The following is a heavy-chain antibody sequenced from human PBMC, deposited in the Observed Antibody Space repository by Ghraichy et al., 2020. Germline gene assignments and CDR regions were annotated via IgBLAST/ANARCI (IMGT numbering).Heavy chain of an antibody. CDR3: AKDVGRGGGSCFHH. J-gene: IGHJ1*01. D-gene: IGHD2-15*01. Sequence: GGSLRLSCAASGFTFSSYAMSWVRQAPGKGLEWVSAISGSGGNTYYADSVKGRFTFSRDNSKNTLYLQMNSLRAEDTAVYHCAKDVGRGGGSCFHHWGQGTRVTVSA. CDR1: GFTFSSYA. CDR2: ISGSGGNT. V-gene: IGHV3-23*01.